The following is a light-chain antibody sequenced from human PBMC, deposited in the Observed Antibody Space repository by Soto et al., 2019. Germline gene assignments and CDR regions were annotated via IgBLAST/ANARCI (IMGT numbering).Light chain of an antibody. CDR3: QQYVSLPIT. V-gene: IGKV3-20*01. CDR1: QSVSSSY. CDR2: GAS. Sequence: EIVLTQSPGTLSLSPEERATLSGRASQSVSSSYLAWYQQKPGQAPRLLIYGASSRATGIPDRFSGSGSGTDFTLTISRVEPEDFAVYYCQQYVSLPITFGQGTRLEIK. J-gene: IGKJ5*01.